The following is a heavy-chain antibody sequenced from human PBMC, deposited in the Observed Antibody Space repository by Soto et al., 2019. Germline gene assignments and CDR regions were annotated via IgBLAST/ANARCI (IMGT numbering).Heavy chain of an antibody. D-gene: IGHD4-4*01. V-gene: IGHV4-34*01. J-gene: IGHJ5*02. Sequence: SETLSLTCTVAGGSFIGYYWRWISQPPGKGLEWIGEINHSRSTNYNPSLTTRVTLSQDTSKKQFSLTLLSVTAADRVVYACSRVIDDYKGAATWVQGTLVPVSS. CDR1: GGSFIGYY. CDR2: INHSRST. CDR3: SRVIDDYKGAAT.